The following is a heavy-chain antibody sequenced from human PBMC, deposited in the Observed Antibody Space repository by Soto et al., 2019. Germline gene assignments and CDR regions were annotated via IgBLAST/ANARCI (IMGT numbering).Heavy chain of an antibody. CDR3: ARDVYGGDSVYWYSDL. CDR1: GFTLSSYE. Sequence: EVQLVESGGGLVQPGGSLRLSCVASGFTLSSYEITWVRQAPGKGLEWLSYIDTSGSTIYYADSVKGRFTISRDNAKNSLYLQMNSLRAEDTAVYYSARDVYGGDSVYWYSDLWGRGTLVTVSS. J-gene: IGHJ2*01. V-gene: IGHV3-48*03. CDR2: IDTSGSTI. D-gene: IGHD2-21*02.